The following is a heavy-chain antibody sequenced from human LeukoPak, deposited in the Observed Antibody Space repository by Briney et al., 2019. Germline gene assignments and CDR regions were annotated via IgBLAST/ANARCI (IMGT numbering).Heavy chain of an antibody. V-gene: IGHV3-30*02. D-gene: IGHD1-26*01. CDR3: AKPLSESGATGAH. J-gene: IGHJ4*02. CDR1: GFTFSSYG. CDR2: IRYDGSHK. Sequence: PGGSLRLSCAASGFTFSSYGIHWVRQAPGKGLEWVTFIRYDGSHKYYADSVKVRFTISRDNSKNTLYLQMDSLRAEDTAVYYCAKPLSESGATGAHWGQGTLVTVSS.